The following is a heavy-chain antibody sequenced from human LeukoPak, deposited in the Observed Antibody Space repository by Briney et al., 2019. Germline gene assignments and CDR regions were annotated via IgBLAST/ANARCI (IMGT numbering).Heavy chain of an antibody. D-gene: IGHD3-22*01. Sequence: PSETLSLTCTVSGGSISSGSYYWSWIRQPAGKGLEWIGRIYTSGSTNYNPSLKSRVTISVDTSKNQFSLKLSSVTAVDTAVYYCASTTLDYYDSSGPPFDYWGQGTLVTVSS. CDR3: ASTTLDYYDSSGPPFDY. CDR1: GGSISSGSYY. CDR2: IYTSGST. J-gene: IGHJ4*02. V-gene: IGHV4-61*02.